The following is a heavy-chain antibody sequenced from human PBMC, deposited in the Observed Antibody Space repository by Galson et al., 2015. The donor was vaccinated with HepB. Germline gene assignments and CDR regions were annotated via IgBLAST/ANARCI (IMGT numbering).Heavy chain of an antibody. CDR1: GYTFTSYG. Sequence: SVKVSCKASGYTFTSYGISWVRQAPGQGLEWMGWISAYNGNTNYAQKLQGRVTMTTDTSTSTAYMELRSLRSDDTAVYYCARVPIVVVPAAHNPYYYYYMDVWGKGTTVTVPS. J-gene: IGHJ6*03. CDR3: ARVPIVVVPAAHNPYYYYYMDV. CDR2: ISAYNGNT. V-gene: IGHV1-18*01. D-gene: IGHD2-2*01.